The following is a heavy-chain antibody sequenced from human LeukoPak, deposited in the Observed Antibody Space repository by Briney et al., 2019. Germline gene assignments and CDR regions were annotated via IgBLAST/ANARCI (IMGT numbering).Heavy chain of an antibody. CDR2: IYTRGST. J-gene: IGHJ6*03. Sequence: SKTLSLTCTVSGGSISRYYWSWIRQTPGKGLGRIWDIYTRGSTNYNPSLKSRVTISVDKSKNQFSLKLSSVTAADTAVYYCARVGYYYGSGSYYNFYYYYYMDVWGKGTTVTVSS. D-gene: IGHD3-10*01. V-gene: IGHV4-4*09. CDR1: GGSISRYY. CDR3: ARVGYYYGSGSYYNFYYYYYMDV.